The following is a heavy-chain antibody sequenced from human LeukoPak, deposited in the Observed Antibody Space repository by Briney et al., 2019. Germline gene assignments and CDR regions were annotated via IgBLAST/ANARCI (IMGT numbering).Heavy chain of an antibody. V-gene: IGHV3-66*01. CDR1: GFTVSSNY. J-gene: IGHJ5*02. CDR2: IYRDGST. D-gene: IGHD2-21*02. CDR3: ARVMTAITNWFDP. Sequence: PGGSLRLSCAASGFTVSSNYVSWVRQAPGKGLEWVSSIYRDGSTYYADSVKGRFTISRDNSKNTLNLQMNNLRVEDTAVYYCARVMTAITNWFDPWGQGTWSPSRQ.